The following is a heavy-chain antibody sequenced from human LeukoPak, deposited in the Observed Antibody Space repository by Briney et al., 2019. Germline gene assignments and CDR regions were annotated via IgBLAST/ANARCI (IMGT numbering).Heavy chain of an antibody. D-gene: IGHD6-13*01. Sequence: PGGSLRLSCAASGFTFSSYWMHWVRQAPGKGLVWVSRINSNGSSTSYADSVKGRFTISRDNAKNTLYLQMNSLRAEDTAVYYCARDEEQQLLDYWGQGTLVTVSS. CDR1: GFTFSSYW. V-gene: IGHV3-74*01. CDR3: ARDEEQQLLDY. J-gene: IGHJ4*02. CDR2: INSNGSST.